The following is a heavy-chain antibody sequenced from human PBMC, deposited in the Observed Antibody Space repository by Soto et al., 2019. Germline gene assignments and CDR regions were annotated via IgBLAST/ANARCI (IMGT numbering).Heavy chain of an antibody. J-gene: IGHJ4*02. CDR3: ARGRVVVRGVMGLGDY. V-gene: IGHV1-3*01. CDR1: GYTFTSYA. D-gene: IGHD3-10*01. CDR2: INAGNGNT. Sequence: QVQLVQSGAEVKKPGASVKVSCKASGYTFTSYAMHWVRQAPGQRLEWMGWINAGNGNTKYSQKFQGRVTITRDTSASTAYMELSSLRSEDTAVYYCARGRVVVRGVMGLGDYWGQGTLVTVSS.